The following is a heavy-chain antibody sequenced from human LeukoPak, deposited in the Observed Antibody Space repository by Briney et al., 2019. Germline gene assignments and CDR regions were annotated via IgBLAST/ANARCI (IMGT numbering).Heavy chain of an antibody. D-gene: IGHD6-19*01. CDR1: GFAFSVYE. CDR3: ATLTVASSFDY. CDR2: ISSSGGTR. J-gene: IGHJ4*02. Sequence: GGSLRPSCAASGFAFSVYEMYWVRQAPGKGLEWVSYISSSGGTRYYADSVKGRFTISRDNAKNSLYLQMNSLRAEDTAVYYCATLTVASSFDYWGQGTLVTVSS. V-gene: IGHV3-48*03.